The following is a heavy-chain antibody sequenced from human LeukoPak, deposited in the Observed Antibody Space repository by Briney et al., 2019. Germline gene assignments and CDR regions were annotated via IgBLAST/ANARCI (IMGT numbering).Heavy chain of an antibody. Sequence: GGSLRLSCAAPGFTFSSYGMHWVRQAPGKGLEWVAVIWYDGSNKYYADSVKGRFTISRDNSKNTLYLQMNSLRAEDTAVYYCARDPDSSSKSIAPYYYYYGMDVWGQGTTVTVSS. CDR3: ARDPDSSSKSIAPYYYYYGMDV. V-gene: IGHV3-33*01. D-gene: IGHD6-6*01. CDR1: GFTFSSYG. J-gene: IGHJ6*02. CDR2: IWYDGSNK.